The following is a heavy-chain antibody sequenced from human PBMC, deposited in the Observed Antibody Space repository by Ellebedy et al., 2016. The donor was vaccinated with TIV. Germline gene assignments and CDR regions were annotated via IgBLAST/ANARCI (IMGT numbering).Heavy chain of an antibody. CDR1: GGSFSGYY. J-gene: IGHJ2*01. CDR2: INHSGST. Sequence: MPSETLSLTCAVYGGSFSGYYWTWIRQPPGKGLEWIGEINHSGSTNYNPSLKSRVTISVDTAKNQFSLKLSSVTAAATAVYYCARAPYAAYRHFDLWGRGTLVTVSS. V-gene: IGHV4-34*01. CDR3: ARAPYAAYRHFDL. D-gene: IGHD1-26*01.